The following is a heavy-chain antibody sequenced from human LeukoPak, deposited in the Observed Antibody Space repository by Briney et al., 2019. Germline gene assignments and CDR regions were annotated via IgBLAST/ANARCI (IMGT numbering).Heavy chain of an antibody. V-gene: IGHV3-30*02. D-gene: IGHD4-17*01. Sequence: GSLRLSCAASGFTFSSYGMHWVRPAPGKGLEWVAFIRYDGSNKYYADSVKGRFTISRDNSKNTLYLQMNSLRAEDTAVYYCAAGGGGTVTTNWFDHWGQGTLVTVSS. CDR3: AAGGGGTVTTNWFDH. J-gene: IGHJ5*02. CDR2: IRYDGSNK. CDR1: GFTFSSYG.